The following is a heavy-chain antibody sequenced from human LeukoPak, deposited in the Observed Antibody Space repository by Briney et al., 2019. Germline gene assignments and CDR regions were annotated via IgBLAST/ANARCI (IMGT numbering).Heavy chain of an antibody. Sequence: RTSETLSPTCTVSGGSISSSSYYWGWIRQPPGKGLEWIGSIYYSGSTYYNPSLKSRVTISVDTSKNQFSLKLSSVTAADTAVYHCASLPPLIVVVPAAIGEDMDVWGKGTTVTVSS. D-gene: IGHD2-2*01. J-gene: IGHJ6*03. CDR2: IYYSGST. V-gene: IGHV4-39*01. CDR3: ASLPPLIVVVPAAIGEDMDV. CDR1: GGSISSSSYY.